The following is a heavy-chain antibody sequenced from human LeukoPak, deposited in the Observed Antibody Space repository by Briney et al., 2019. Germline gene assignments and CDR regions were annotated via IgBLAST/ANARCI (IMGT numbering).Heavy chain of an antibody. D-gene: IGHD3-22*01. Sequence: PGGSLRLSCAASGFTFSADSMNWVRQAPGKGLEWVSYISSSGSNIDYADSVKGRFTISRDNAKNSLYLQMNSLRDEDTAVYYCARDSVKVPSSGPADYWGQGTLVTVSS. J-gene: IGHJ4*02. CDR2: ISSSGSNI. CDR3: ARDSVKVPSSGPADY. CDR1: GFTFSADS. V-gene: IGHV3-48*02.